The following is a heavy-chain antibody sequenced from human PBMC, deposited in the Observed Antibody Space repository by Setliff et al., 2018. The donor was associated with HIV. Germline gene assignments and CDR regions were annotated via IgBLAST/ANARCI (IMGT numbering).Heavy chain of an antibody. Sequence: PSETLSLNCTVSGGSISSGGYYWSWIRQHPGKGLEWIGYISYSGGTYYKPSLKSRVTISVDTSKNQLSLKLSSVTAADTAVYYCARVPSIETILFDPWGQGTLVTVSS. CDR2: ISYSGGT. D-gene: IGHD2-2*02. CDR1: GGSISSGGYY. CDR3: ARVPSIETILFDP. J-gene: IGHJ5*02. V-gene: IGHV4-31*03.